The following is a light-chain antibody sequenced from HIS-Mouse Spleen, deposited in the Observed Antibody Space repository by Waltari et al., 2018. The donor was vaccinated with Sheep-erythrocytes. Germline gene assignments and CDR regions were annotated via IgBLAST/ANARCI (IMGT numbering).Light chain of an antibody. CDR2: WAS. CDR1: QSVLYSSNNKNY. CDR3: QQYYSTPLT. Sequence: DFVMTQSTDSLAVSLGERATINCKSSQSVLYSSNNKNYLAWYQQKPGQPPKLLIYWASTRESGVPDRFSGGGSGTDFTLTISSLQAEDVAVYYCQQYYSTPLTFGGGTKVEIK. V-gene: IGKV4-1*01. J-gene: IGKJ4*01.